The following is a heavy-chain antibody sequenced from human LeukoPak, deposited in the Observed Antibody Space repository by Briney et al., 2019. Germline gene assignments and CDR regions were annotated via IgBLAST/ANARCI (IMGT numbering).Heavy chain of an antibody. Sequence: ASVKVSCKASGYTFTSYAMHWVRQAPGQRLEWMGWINAGSGNTKYSQKFQGRVTITRDTSASTAYMELSSLRSEDTAVYYCARDISRNWFDPWGQGTLVTVSS. V-gene: IGHV1-3*01. CDR2: INAGSGNT. D-gene: IGHD3-3*02. CDR1: GYTFTSYA. CDR3: ARDISRNWFDP. J-gene: IGHJ5*02.